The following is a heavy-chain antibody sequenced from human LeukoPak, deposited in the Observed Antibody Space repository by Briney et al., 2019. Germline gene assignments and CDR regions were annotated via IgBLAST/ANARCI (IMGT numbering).Heavy chain of an antibody. CDR1: EFTFSSYA. CDR3: ANLPGYSSSWYGYFDY. CDR2: ISGSGGST. J-gene: IGHJ4*02. V-gene: IGHV3-23*01. Sequence: GGSLRLSFAASEFTFSSYAMSWVRQAPGKGLDWVSAISGSGGSTYYADSVKGRFTISRDNSKNTLYLQMNSLRAEDTAVYYCANLPGYSSSWYGYFDYWGQGTLVTVSS. D-gene: IGHD6-13*01.